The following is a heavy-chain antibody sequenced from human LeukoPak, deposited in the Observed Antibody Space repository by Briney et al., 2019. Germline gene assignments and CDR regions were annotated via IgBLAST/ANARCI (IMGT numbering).Heavy chain of an antibody. V-gene: IGHV3-11*06. CDR3: ARGYASDFDY. Sequence: GGSLRLSYAASGFTFSDYYMSWIRQAPGKGLEWVSYISSSSSYTNYADSVKGRFTISRDNAKNSLYLQMNSLRAEDTAVYYCARGYASDFDYWGQGTLVTVSS. D-gene: IGHD3-16*01. CDR1: GFTFSDYY. CDR2: ISSSSSYT. J-gene: IGHJ4*02.